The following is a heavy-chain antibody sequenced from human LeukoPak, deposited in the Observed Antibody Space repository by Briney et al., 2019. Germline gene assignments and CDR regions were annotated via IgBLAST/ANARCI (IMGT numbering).Heavy chain of an antibody. V-gene: IGHV7-4-1*02. CDR3: ARSHSDWYVNTAGH. Sequence: GASVKVSCKASGYTFTSHAMNWVRQAPGQGLEWMGWINTNTGNPTYAQGFTGRFVFSLDTSVSTAYLQISSLKAEDTAVYYCARSHSDWYVNTAGHWGQGTLVTVSS. J-gene: IGHJ4*02. D-gene: IGHD6-19*01. CDR1: GYTFTSHA. CDR2: INTNTGNP.